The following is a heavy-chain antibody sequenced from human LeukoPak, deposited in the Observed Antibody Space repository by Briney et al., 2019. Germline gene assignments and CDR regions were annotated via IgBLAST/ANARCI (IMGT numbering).Heavy chain of an antibody. J-gene: IGHJ4*02. CDR1: GGSMKDNY. Sequence: SETLSLTCTVSGGSMKDNYWSWIWQPPGKGLEWIAYINDNGHSGYNPALESRVTISVDTSKNHFSLRLRSVTAADTAVYYCAREAADYERGSFSDFWGQGILVTVSS. CDR2: INDNGHS. V-gene: IGHV4-59*12. D-gene: IGHD3-16*01. CDR3: AREAADYERGSFSDF.